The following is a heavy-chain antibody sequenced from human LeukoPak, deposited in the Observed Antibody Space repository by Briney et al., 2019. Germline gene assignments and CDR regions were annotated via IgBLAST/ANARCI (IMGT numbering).Heavy chain of an antibody. CDR2: IYSGGNI. Sequence: GGSLRLSCAASGFTVSSNYMSWVRQAPGKGLEWVSVIYSGGNIYYADSVKGRFTISRDNSENTLYLQMNSLRAEDTALYYCAKGGRGWYASIDYWGQGILVTVSS. D-gene: IGHD6-19*01. J-gene: IGHJ4*02. V-gene: IGHV3-66*01. CDR1: GFTVSSNY. CDR3: AKGGRGWYASIDY.